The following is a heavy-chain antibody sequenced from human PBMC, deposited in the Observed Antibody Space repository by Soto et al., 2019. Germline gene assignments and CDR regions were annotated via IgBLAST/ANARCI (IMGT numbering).Heavy chain of an antibody. V-gene: IGHV1-2*04. D-gene: IGHD3-10*01. CDR1: GYTFTGYY. CDR2: INPNSGGT. J-gene: IGHJ4*02. Sequence: ASVKVSCKASGYTFTGYYMHWVRQAPGQGLEWMGWINPNSGGTNYAQKFQGWVTMTRDTSISTAYMELSRLRSDDTAVYYCARGSMLRGLTQTQIDYWGQGSLVTVSS. CDR3: ARGSMLRGLTQTQIDY.